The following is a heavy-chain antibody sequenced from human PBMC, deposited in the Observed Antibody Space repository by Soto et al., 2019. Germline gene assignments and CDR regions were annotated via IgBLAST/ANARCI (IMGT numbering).Heavy chain of an antibody. CDR1: GDSVSSKGAA. CDR2: IYYRSRWYS. V-gene: IGHV6-1*01. D-gene: IGHD4-4*01. Sequence: SQTLSLTCAISGDSVSSKGAAWNWIRQSPSRGLEWLGRIYYRSRWYSDYAPSVKSRITVNPDTSQNQFSLQLNSVTPEDTAIYFCAREPPGLHSAFEFWGQGTLVTVS. J-gene: IGHJ4*02. CDR3: AREPPGLHSAFEF.